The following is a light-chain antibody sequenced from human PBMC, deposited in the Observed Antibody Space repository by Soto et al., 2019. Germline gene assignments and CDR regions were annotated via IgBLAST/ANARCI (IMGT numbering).Light chain of an antibody. CDR1: SSDVGGYNY. V-gene: IGLV2-14*01. CDR2: EVS. CDR3: SSYTSRTPCV. J-gene: IGLJ1*01. Sequence: QSALTQPASVSGSPGQSITISCTGTSSDVGGYNYVSWYQHHPGKAPKLMIYEVSNRPSGVSNRFSGSKSGNTASLTISGLQAEDEADYYCSSYTSRTPCVFGTGTKLTVL.